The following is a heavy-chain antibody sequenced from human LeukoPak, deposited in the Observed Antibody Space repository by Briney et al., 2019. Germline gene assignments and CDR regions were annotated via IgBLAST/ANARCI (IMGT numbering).Heavy chain of an antibody. CDR3: ARSYDSSGYYYDPFDY. CDR1: GYSISSGYY. Sequence: SETLSLTCTVSGYSISSGYYWGWIRQPPGKGLEWIGSIYHSGSTYYNPSLKSRVTISVDTSKNQFSLKLSSVTAADTAVYCCARSYDSSGYYYDPFDYWGQGTLVTVSS. J-gene: IGHJ4*02. D-gene: IGHD3-22*01. CDR2: IYHSGST. V-gene: IGHV4-38-2*02.